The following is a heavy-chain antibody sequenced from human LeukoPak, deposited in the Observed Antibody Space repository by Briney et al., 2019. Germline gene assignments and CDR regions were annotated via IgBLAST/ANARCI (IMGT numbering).Heavy chain of an antibody. J-gene: IGHJ4*02. CDR3: ARKKWEHFDY. Sequence: SETLSLTCTVSGYSISSGYYWGWIRQPPGKGLEWIGSIYHSGSTYYNPSLKSRVTISVDTSKNQFSLKLSSVTAADTAVYYCARKKWEHFDYWGQGTLVTVSS. V-gene: IGHV4-38-2*02. D-gene: IGHD1-26*01. CDR1: GYSISSGYY. CDR2: IYHSGST.